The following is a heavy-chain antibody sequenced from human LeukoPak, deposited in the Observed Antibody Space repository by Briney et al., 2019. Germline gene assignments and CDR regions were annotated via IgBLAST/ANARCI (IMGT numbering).Heavy chain of an antibody. CDR2: IYYSGST. CDR1: GGSISSHN. CDR3: ARDHDFRCDN. J-gene: IGHJ4*02. D-gene: IGHD3-3*01. V-gene: IGHV4-59*11. Sequence: PSETLSLTCTVSGGSISSHNWCWVRHPQRPGQEWIGYIYYSGSTNYNPSLKSRVTISVDTSKNQFSLKLSSVTAADTAVYYCARDHDFRCDNWGQGTLVTVSS.